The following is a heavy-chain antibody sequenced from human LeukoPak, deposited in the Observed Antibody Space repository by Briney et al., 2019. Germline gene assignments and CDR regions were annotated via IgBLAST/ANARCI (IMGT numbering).Heavy chain of an antibody. CDR1: GFTFTNSI. CDR2: FSGNDGYT. J-gene: IGHJ5*02. D-gene: IGHD3-22*01. V-gene: IGHV3-23*01. CDR3: AKKESTMIVVAAVLLSWFDP. Sequence: PGGSLRLSCAGSGFTFTNSILSWVRQAPGKGLEWLSTFSGNDGYTYYADSVKGRFTISRDNSKNTLYLQMNSLRAEDTAVYYCAKKESTMIVVAAVLLSWFDPWGQGTLVTVSS.